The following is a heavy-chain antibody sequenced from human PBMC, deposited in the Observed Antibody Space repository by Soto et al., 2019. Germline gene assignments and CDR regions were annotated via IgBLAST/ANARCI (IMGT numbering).Heavy chain of an antibody. CDR2: IDNAGTES. J-gene: IGHJ6*04. Sequence: EVQLVESGGGLVQPGGSLRLSCAASGFTLSGRSMHWVRQAPGKGLVWVSGIDNAGTESTYADSVKSRFTSSRDNAKNMLYLQKNSLRVADTAVYYCARGWFGPDVWGKGTTVTVSS. D-gene: IGHD3-10*01. CDR3: ARGWFGPDV. CDR1: GFTLSGRS. V-gene: IGHV3-74*01.